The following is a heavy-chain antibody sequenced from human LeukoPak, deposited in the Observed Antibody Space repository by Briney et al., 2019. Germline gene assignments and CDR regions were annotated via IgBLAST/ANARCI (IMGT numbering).Heavy chain of an antibody. Sequence: PGGSLRLSCAASGFTVSSNYMSWVRQAPGKGLEWVSYISSSSSTIYYADSVKGRFTISRDNAKNSLYLQMNSLRAEDTAVYYCASETVTKDYWGQGTLVTVSS. J-gene: IGHJ4*02. D-gene: IGHD4-17*01. V-gene: IGHV3-48*01. CDR1: GFTVSSNY. CDR3: ASETVTKDY. CDR2: ISSSSSTI.